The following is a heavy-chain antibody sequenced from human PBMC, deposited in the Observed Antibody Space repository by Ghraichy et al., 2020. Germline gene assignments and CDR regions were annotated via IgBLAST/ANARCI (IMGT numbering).Heavy chain of an antibody. J-gene: IGHJ3*02. D-gene: IGHD2-15*01. CDR3: ARWYLDAFDI. Sequence: SETLSLTCTVSGGSISSYYWSWIRQPPGKGLEWIGYIYYSGSTNYNPSLKSRVTISVDTSKNQFSLKLSSVTAADTAMYYCARWYLDAFDIWGQGTMVTVSS. CDR1: GGSISSYY. CDR2: IYYSGST. V-gene: IGHV4-59*08.